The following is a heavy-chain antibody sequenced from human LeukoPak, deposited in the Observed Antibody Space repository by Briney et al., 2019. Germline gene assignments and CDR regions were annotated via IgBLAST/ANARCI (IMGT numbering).Heavy chain of an antibody. CDR3: ARDDYGDSLDS. CDR2: IHHSGST. V-gene: IGHV4-4*02. J-gene: IGHJ4*02. CDR1: GGSISSTTNW. Sequence: PSGTLSLTCAVSGGSISSTTNWWSWVRQPPGKGLVWIGEIHHSGSTNYNPSLKSRVTISVDKPKNQFSLKMTSVTAADTAVYYCARDDYGDSLDSWGQGTLVIVSS. D-gene: IGHD4-17*01.